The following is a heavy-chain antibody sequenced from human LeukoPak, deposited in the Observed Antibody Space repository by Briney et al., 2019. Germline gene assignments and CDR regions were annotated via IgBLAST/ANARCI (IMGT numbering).Heavy chain of an antibody. CDR1: GFTFTTND. Sequence: GGSLRLSCEASGFTFTTNDMSWVRQAPGKGLAWVSSISVSGDNTYYADSVRGRFTISRDNSKNSMYLQMSSLSSEDTAIYYCAEVESSYCRIWGQGTMVTVSS. CDR2: ISVSGDNT. V-gene: IGHV3-23*01. J-gene: IGHJ4*02. CDR3: AEVESSYCRI. D-gene: IGHD3-10*01.